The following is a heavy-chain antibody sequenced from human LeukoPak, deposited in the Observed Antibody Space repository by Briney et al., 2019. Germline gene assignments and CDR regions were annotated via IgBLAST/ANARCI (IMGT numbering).Heavy chain of an antibody. D-gene: IGHD5-18*01. V-gene: IGHV3-23*01. CDR3: ARARIQLWLRGYFDY. J-gene: IGHJ4*02. CDR2: ISGSGGST. Sequence: GRSLRLSCAASGFTFSSYAMSWVRQAPGKGLEWVSAISGSGGSTYYADSVKGRFTISRDNSKNTLYPQMNSLRAEDTAVHYCARARIQLWLRGYFDYWGQGTLVTVSS. CDR1: GFTFSSYA.